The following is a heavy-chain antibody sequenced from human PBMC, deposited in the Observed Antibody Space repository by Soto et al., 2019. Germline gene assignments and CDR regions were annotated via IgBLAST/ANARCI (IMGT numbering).Heavy chain of an antibody. CDR1: GFTFSSYG. D-gene: IGHD6-13*01. CDR3: ARVSIAAAYDY. CDR2: IWHDGSNK. Sequence: QVQLVESGGGVVQPGRSLRLSCAASGFTFSSYGMHWVRQAPGKGLEWVAVIWHDGSNKYYADSVKGRFTISRDNSKNTLYLQMNSLRAEDTAVYYCARVSIAAAYDYWGQGTLVTVSS. J-gene: IGHJ4*02. V-gene: IGHV3-33*01.